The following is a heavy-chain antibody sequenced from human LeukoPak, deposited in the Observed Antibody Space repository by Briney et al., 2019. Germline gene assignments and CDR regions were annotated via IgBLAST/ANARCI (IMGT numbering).Heavy chain of an antibody. Sequence: ASVKVSCKASGYTFTDYCVHWVRQAPGQGLEGMGWIIPSSGGANYAQNFQGRVTMTRDTSIATAYMELSRLRSDDTAVYYCARDESPYYYYGMDVWGQGTTVTVSS. V-gene: IGHV1-2*02. CDR3: ARDESPYYYYGMDV. CDR2: IIPSSGGA. J-gene: IGHJ6*02. CDR1: GYTFTDYC.